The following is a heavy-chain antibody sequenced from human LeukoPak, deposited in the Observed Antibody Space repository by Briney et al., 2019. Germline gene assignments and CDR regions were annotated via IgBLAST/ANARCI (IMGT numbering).Heavy chain of an antibody. V-gene: IGHV1-2*02. Sequence: ASVKVSCKASGYTFTGYYMHWVRQAPGQGLQWMGWINPNSGDTNYAQKFQGRVTMTRDTPISTVYMELSRLRSDDTAVYYCARDLDYYGSGSFFNIWGQGTMVTVSS. D-gene: IGHD3-10*01. CDR2: INPNSGDT. J-gene: IGHJ3*02. CDR3: ARDLDYYGSGSFFNI. CDR1: GYTFTGYY.